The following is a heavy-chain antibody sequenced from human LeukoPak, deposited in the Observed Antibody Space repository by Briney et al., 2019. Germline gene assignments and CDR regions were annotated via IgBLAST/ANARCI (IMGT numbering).Heavy chain of an antibody. CDR2: IYYSGST. V-gene: IGHV4-39*07. CDR3: ARLDHYDLHFDY. D-gene: IGHD3-22*01. CDR1: GGSIRSSSSY. Sequence: PSETLSLTCTVSGGSIRSSSSYWGWIRQPPGKGLEWIGSIYYSGSTYYNPSLKSRVTISVDTSKNQFSLKLSSVTAADTAVYYCARLDHYDLHFDYWGQGTLVTVSS. J-gene: IGHJ4*02.